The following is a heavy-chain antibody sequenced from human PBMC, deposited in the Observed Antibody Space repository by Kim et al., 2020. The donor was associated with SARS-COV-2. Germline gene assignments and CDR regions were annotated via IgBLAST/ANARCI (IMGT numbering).Heavy chain of an antibody. V-gene: IGHV3-30*04. J-gene: IGHJ6*02. D-gene: IGHD3-10*01. CDR1: GFTFSSYA. Sequence: GGSLRLSCAASGFTFSSYAMHWVRQAPGKGLEWVAVISYDGSNKYYADSVKGRFTISRDNSKNTLYLQMNSLRAEDTAVYYCARVRFEWFGEPYGMDVWGQGTTVTGAS. CDR2: ISYDGSNK. CDR3: ARVRFEWFGEPYGMDV.